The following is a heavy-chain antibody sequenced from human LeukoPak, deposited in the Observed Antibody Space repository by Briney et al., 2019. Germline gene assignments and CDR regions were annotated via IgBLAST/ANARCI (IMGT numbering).Heavy chain of an antibody. V-gene: IGHV4-59*08. D-gene: IGHD4-17*01. J-gene: IGHJ5*02. CDR1: GGSIISYY. CDR3: ARHAATGTTSSLKFDP. Sequence: PSETLSLTCTVSGGSIISYYWTWIRQPPGKSLEWIGYIYYSGSHNLNPSLKSRVTISVDTSKNQFSLKQSSVTAADTAVYYCARHAATGTTSSLKFDPWGQGALVTVSS. CDR2: IYYSGSH.